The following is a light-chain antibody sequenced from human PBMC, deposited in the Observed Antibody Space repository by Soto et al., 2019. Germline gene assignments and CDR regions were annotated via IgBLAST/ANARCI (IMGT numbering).Light chain of an antibody. Sequence: GASSDVGGYNYVSWYQQHPGKAPKLMIYEVNKRPSGVPDRFSGSKSGNTASLTVSGLQAEDEADYYCSSYAGSSNVFGTGTKGTVL. J-gene: IGLJ1*01. V-gene: IGLV2-8*01. CDR2: EVN. CDR3: SSYAGSSNV. CDR1: SSDVGGYNY.